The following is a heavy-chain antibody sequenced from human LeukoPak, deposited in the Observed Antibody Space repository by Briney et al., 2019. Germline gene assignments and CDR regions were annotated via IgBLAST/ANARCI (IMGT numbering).Heavy chain of an antibody. V-gene: IGHV1-2*02. Sequence: ASVKVSCKASGYTFTGYYMHWVRQAPGQGLEWMGWINPNSGGTNYAQKFQGRVSMTRDTSISTAYMELSRLRSDDTAVYYCARERVIDNNYPYYYYGMDVWGQGTTVTVSS. CDR3: ARERVIDNNYPYYYYGMDV. CDR2: INPNSGGT. J-gene: IGHJ6*02. CDR1: GYTFTGYY. D-gene: IGHD3-16*02.